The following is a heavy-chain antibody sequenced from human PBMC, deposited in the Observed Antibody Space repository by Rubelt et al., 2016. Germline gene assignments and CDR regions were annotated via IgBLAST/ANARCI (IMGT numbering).Heavy chain of an antibody. CDR3: ARGSRYYDSSGYYRPPFDY. CDR2: INHSGSI. Sequence: QVQLQQWGAGLLKPSETLSLTCAVYGGSFSGYYWSWIRQPPGKGLEWIGEINHSGSINYNPSLKSRVTISVDTSKNQFSLKLSSVTAADTAVYYCARGSRYYDSSGYYRPPFDYWGQGTLVTVSS. J-gene: IGHJ4*02. D-gene: IGHD3-22*01. V-gene: IGHV4-34*01. CDR1: GGSFSGYY.